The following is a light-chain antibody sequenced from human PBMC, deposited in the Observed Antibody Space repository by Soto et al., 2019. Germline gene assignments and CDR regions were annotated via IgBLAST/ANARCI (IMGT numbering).Light chain of an antibody. CDR1: QSVSSN. CDR2: SAS. Sequence: EIVMTQSPATLSVSPGEGATLSCRASQSVSSNLAWYQQKPGQAPRLLITSASIRANGIPARFSGSGSGTEFTLIISSLQSEDFAIYYCQQYDDWSFTFGQGTKLEIK. J-gene: IGKJ2*01. V-gene: IGKV3D-15*01. CDR3: QQYDDWSFT.